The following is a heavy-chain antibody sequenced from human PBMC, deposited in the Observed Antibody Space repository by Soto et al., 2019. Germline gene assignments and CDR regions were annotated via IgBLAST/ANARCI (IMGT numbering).Heavy chain of an antibody. CDR1: GYSFTRHD. D-gene: IGHD3-3*01. CDR3: AREGILFSGVIGFYGMDV. CDR2: INPSRGNT. Sequence: QVQLVQSGAEVKKPGASGKVSCKASGYSFTRHDINWVRQAPGQGLEWMGWINPSRGNTGYAQRFLCRLTMTTDTSTSTAYMELSGLKSEDTAIYYWAREGILFSGVIGFYGMDVWGQGTTVTVPS. V-gene: IGHV1-8*01. J-gene: IGHJ6*02.